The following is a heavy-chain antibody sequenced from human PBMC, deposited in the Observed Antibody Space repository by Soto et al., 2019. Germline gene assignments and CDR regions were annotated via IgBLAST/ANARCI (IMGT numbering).Heavy chain of an antibody. CDR2: INHSGST. CDR1: GGSFSCYY. V-gene: IGHV4-34*01. CDR3: ARGGERITIFGVVIRPYYYGMDV. D-gene: IGHD3-3*01. Sequence: SETLSLTCAVYGGSFSCYYWSWIRQPPGKGLEWIGEINHSGSTNYNPSLKSRVTISVDTSKNQFSLKLSSVTAADTAVYYCARGGERITIFGVVIRPYYYGMDVWGQGTTVTVSS. J-gene: IGHJ6*02.